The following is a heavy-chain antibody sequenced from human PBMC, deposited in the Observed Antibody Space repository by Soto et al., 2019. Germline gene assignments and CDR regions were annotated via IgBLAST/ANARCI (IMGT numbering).Heavy chain of an antibody. V-gene: IGHV1-3*05. CDR2: INAGNGNT. CDR3: AILGTYYFDNSDNYFDF. D-gene: IGHD3-22*01. Sequence: QVQLVQSGAEEMKPGASVKVSCKASGYTLTRYSIHWVRQAPGQRLEWMGWINAGNGNTKFSQKFQGRVTITRDTSASTAYMERRRLRSEDTAVYYCAILGTYYFDNSDNYFDFWGQGTLVTVSS. J-gene: IGHJ4*02. CDR1: GYTLTRYS.